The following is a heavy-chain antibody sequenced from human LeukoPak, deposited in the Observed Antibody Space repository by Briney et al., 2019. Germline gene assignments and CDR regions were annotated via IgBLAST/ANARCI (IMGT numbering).Heavy chain of an antibody. Sequence: ASVKVSCKASGYTFTSYGISWVRQAPGQGLEWMGWISAYNGNTNYAQKVQGRVTMTTDTSTNTAYMELRSLRSDDTAVYYCARDTRAPYSGTYYSSINDAFAIWGQGTMVTVSS. CDR2: ISAYNGNT. D-gene: IGHD1-26*01. CDR1: GYTFTSYG. V-gene: IGHV1-18*01. CDR3: ARDTRAPYSGTYYSSINDAFAI. J-gene: IGHJ3*02.